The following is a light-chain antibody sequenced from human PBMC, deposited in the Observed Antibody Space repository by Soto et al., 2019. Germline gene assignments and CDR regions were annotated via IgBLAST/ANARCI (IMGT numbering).Light chain of an antibody. CDR3: QSYDANLNGYV. Sequence: QSVLTQPPSMSGAPGQRVTISCTGSSSNIAAGYDVHWHQQPPGAAPKLLIYANTNRPSGVPDRFSGSKSGTTASLAITGLQAEDEADYYRQSYDANLNGYVFGPGTKVTVL. CDR2: ANT. J-gene: IGLJ1*01. CDR1: SSNIAAGYD. V-gene: IGLV1-40*01.